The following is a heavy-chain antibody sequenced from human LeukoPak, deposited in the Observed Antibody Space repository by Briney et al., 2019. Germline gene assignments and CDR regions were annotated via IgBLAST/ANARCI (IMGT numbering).Heavy chain of an antibody. CDR3: ARDSSLATITYAFDI. D-gene: IGHD5-12*01. V-gene: IGHV1-46*01. CDR2: TNPSGDST. Sequence: RASVKVSCKASGYTFTSYYMHWVRQAPGQGLEWMGITNPSGDSTSYAQKFQGRVTMTRDTSTSTVYMELSSLRSEDTAVYYCARDSSLATITYAFDIWGQGTMVTVSS. CDR1: GYTFTSYY. J-gene: IGHJ3*02.